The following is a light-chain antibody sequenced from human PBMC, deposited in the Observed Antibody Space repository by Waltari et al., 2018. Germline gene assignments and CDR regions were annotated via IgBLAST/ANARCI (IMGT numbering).Light chain of an antibody. CDR1: SNDVGRYDL. CDR3: CSYAGTTTYV. J-gene: IGLJ1*01. V-gene: IGLV2-23*02. CDR2: DVV. Sequence: QSALTQPASVSGSPGQSITISCIGTSNDVGRYDLVSWYQHHPGKAPKVLIYDVVKRPYGCSSRFAASKSGNTASLTSSGLQADDEADYHCCSYAGTTTYVFGGGTKVTVL.